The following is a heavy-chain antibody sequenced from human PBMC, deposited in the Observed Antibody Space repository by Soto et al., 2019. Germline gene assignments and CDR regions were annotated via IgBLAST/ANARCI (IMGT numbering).Heavy chain of an antibody. D-gene: IGHD1-26*01. CDR3: AKGIKWELPVDN. CDR1: GLTFGSYA. CDR2: ISDSGRST. Sequence: GSLRLSFSTSGLTFGSYALIWVRQAPGKGLDWVSAISDSGRSTYYAGSVKGRFTISRDTSKNTLYLKMNSLRAEDTAVYYCAKGIKWELPVDNWGQGTLVTVSS. J-gene: IGHJ4*02. V-gene: IGHV3-23*01.